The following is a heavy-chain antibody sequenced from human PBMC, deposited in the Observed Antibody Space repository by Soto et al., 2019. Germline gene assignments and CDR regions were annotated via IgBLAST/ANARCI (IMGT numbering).Heavy chain of an antibody. D-gene: IGHD3-22*01. J-gene: IGHJ6*02. CDR1: GYTFTSYD. Sequence: QVQLVQSGAEVKKPGASVKVSCKASGYTFTSYDINWVRQATGQGLEWMGWMNPNSGNTGYAQKFQGRVTMTRNTVLRTAYMELSSLRSENTAVYYCERAYYDSSAQGSYYYGMDVWGQGTTVTVSS. V-gene: IGHV1-8*01. CDR2: MNPNSGNT. CDR3: ERAYYDSSAQGSYYYGMDV.